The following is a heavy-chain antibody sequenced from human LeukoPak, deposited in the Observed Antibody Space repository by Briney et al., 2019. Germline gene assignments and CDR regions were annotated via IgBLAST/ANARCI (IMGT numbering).Heavy chain of an antibody. CDR2: INERGSEK. Sequence: PGGSLRLSCAASGFTFSRSWMTWVRQAPGKGLEWVGNINERGSEKYLVDSVEGRFTISRDNAKSSVYLQMNSLRAEDTAIYYCARDRVYSTHDYWGQGTLVTVAS. D-gene: IGHD6-13*01. CDR1: GFTFSRSW. J-gene: IGHJ4*02. V-gene: IGHV3-7*01. CDR3: ARDRVYSTHDY.